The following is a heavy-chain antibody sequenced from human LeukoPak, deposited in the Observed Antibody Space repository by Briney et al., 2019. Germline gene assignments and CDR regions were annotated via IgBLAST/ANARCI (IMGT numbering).Heavy chain of an antibody. CDR2: ISSGSTI. J-gene: IGHJ4*02. Sequence: PGGSLRLSCAASGFTFSSYEMNWVRQAPGKGLEWVSYISSGSTIYDADSVKGRFTIFRDNAKNSLYLQMNSLRAEDTAVYYCAREGIAVAGAPFDYWGQGTLVTVSS. V-gene: IGHV3-48*03. CDR3: AREGIAVAGAPFDY. D-gene: IGHD6-19*01. CDR1: GFTFSSYE.